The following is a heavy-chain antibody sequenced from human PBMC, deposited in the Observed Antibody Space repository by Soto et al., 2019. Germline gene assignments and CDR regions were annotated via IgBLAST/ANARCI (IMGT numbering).Heavy chain of an antibody. CDR1: GFDFSDYY. V-gene: IGHV3-11*05. Sequence: PGGSLRLSCAASGFDFSDYYMSWIRQAPGKGLEWVSYISTSSSHTNYADSVKGRFTTSRDNVENSLYLQMSSLRAEDTAVYYCARGNTLSFFDYWGQGT. CDR3: ARGNTLSFFDY. CDR2: ISTSSSHT. J-gene: IGHJ4*02.